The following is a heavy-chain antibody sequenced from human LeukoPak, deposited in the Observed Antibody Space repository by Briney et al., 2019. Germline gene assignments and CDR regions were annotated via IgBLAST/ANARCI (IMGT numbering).Heavy chain of an antibody. CDR3: AKASGITAAGTLLDV. CDR1: GFTFSSYA. Sequence: GSLRLSCAASGFTFSSYAMSWVRQAPGKGLEWVSGISGSGGSTYYADSVKGRFTISRDNSKNTLYLQMNSLRAEDTAVCYCAKASGITAAGTLLDVWGQGTTVTVSS. V-gene: IGHV3-23*01. J-gene: IGHJ6*02. D-gene: IGHD6-13*01. CDR2: ISGSGGST.